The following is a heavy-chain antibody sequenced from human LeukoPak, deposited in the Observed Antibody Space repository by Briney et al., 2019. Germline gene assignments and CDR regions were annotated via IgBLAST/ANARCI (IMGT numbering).Heavy chain of an antibody. CDR3: AREFSPRSPGYWCDP. V-gene: IGHV4-30-4*08. J-gene: IGHJ5*02. CDR2: IYYSGST. CDR1: GASISSGDYY. Sequence: SETLSLTCSVSGASISSGDYYWSCLRQPPGKGLEWFVYIYYSGSTYYNPPLKSRVTISVDTSKNHFSQKLSSVTAADTAVYYCAREFSPRSPGYWCDPWGQGTLVSVSS. D-gene: IGHD3-22*01.